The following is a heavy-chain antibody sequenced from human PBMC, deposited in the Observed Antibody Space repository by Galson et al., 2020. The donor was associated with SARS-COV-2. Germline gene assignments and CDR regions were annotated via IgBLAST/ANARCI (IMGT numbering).Heavy chain of an antibody. Sequence: GGSLRLSCAAAEFTFSSYAMSWVRQAPGKGLEWVSGISGSGGSTYYTDSVKGRFTISRDNSKNTLYLQMNSLRVEDTAVYYCTKEGYSYGLLTSRAEYFQHWGQGTLVTVSS. V-gene: IGHV3-23*01. CDR3: TKEGYSYGLLTSRAEYFQH. J-gene: IGHJ1*01. CDR2: ISGSGGST. D-gene: IGHD5-18*01. CDR1: EFTFSSYA.